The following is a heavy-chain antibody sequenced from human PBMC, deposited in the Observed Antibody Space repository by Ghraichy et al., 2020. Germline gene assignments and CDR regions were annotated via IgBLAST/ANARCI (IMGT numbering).Heavy chain of an antibody. Sequence: ASVKVSCKAAGYTFTSHGISWVRQAPGQGLEWMGWISAYNGNTNYAQKLQGRVTMTTDTSTSTAYMELRSLRSDDTAVYYCASGDILTGRAGYWGQGTLVTASS. V-gene: IGHV1-18*01. J-gene: IGHJ4*02. CDR3: ASGDILTGRAGY. CDR2: ISAYNGNT. D-gene: IGHD3-9*01. CDR1: GYTFTSHG.